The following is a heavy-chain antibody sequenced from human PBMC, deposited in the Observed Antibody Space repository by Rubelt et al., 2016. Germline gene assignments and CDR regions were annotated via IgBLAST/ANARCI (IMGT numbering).Heavy chain of an antibody. J-gene: IGHJ6*02. V-gene: IGHV1-2*02. Sequence: QVQLVQSGAEVKKPGASVKVSCKASGYTFTGYYMHWVRQAPGQGLEWMGWINPNSGGTNYAQKLQGRVTMTTDTSTSTAYMELRSLRSDDTAVYYCARAIRSSGWYSEYYYYGMDVWGQGTTVTVSS. CDR3: ARAIRSSGWYSEYYYYGMDV. CDR1: GYTFTGYY. CDR2: INPNSGGT. D-gene: IGHD6-19*01.